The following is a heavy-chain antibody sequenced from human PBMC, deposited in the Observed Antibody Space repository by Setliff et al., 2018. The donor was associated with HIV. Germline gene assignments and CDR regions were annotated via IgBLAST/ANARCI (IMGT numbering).Heavy chain of an antibody. CDR3: ARRTAPPSGFYSHYYLDV. CDR2: ISYSGNT. Sequence: SETLSLTCSVSGGSISSRSYYWGWIRQPPGKGLEWIGTISYSGNTYYRPSLKSRVTISVDTPKNQFSLRLNSVTAADTAVYYCARRTAPPSGFYSHYYLDVWGKGTTVPSP. D-gene: IGHD6-6*01. V-gene: IGHV4-39*01. J-gene: IGHJ6*03. CDR1: GGSISSRSYY.